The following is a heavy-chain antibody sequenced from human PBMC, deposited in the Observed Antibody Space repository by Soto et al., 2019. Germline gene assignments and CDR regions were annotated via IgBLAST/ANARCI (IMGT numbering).Heavy chain of an antibody. V-gene: IGHV3-30*04. D-gene: IGHD7-27*01. J-gene: IGHJ3*02. CDR3: ARGWGSEAFDI. CDR1: GFTFSSYA. CDR2: ISYDGSNK. Sequence: GGSLRLSCAASGFTFSSYAMHWVRQAPGKGLEWVAVISYDGSNKYYADSVKGRFTISRDNSKNTLHLQMNSLRAEDTAVYYCARGWGSEAFDIWGQGTMVTVSS.